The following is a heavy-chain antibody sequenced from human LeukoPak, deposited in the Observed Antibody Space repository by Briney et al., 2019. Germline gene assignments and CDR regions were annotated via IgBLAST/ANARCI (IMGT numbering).Heavy chain of an antibody. CDR1: GGSISSGDYY. Sequence: SETLSLTCTVSGGSISSGDYYWSWIRQPPGKGLEWIGYIYYSGSTYYNPSLKSRVTISVDTSENQFSLKLSSVTAADTAVYYCARVRDIAVAPFDIWGQGTMVTVSS. J-gene: IGHJ3*02. V-gene: IGHV4-30-4*08. CDR2: IYYSGST. CDR3: ARVRDIAVAPFDI. D-gene: IGHD6-19*01.